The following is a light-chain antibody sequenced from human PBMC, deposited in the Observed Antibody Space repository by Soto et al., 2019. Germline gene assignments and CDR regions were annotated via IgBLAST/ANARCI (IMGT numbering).Light chain of an antibody. J-gene: IGKJ2*01. CDR1: QGISRA. CDR2: AAS. V-gene: IGKV1-27*01. Sequence: DIQMTQSPSSLSASVGDRVTITCRASQGISRALAWYQQKPGKVPKLLIYAASTLQSGVPSRFSGSGSVTDFTLPISSLQPEDVATYYCQKYNNATYTFGPGTKLEIE. CDR3: QKYNNATYT.